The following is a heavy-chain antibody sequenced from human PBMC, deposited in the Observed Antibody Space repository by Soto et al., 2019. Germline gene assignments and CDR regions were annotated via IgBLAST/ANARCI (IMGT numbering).Heavy chain of an antibody. CDR1: GASISSGGHS. V-gene: IGHV4-30-2*01. Sequence: SETLSLTCAVSGASISSGGHSWSWIRQPPGKGLEWIGYIYHSGSTYYNSSLKSRVTISVDRSKNQFSLKLSSVTAADTAVYYCARGDDSSYSDFWYFDFWGRGTLVTVSS. J-gene: IGHJ2*01. CDR2: IYHSGST. CDR3: ARGDDSSYSDFWYFDF. D-gene: IGHD4-4*01.